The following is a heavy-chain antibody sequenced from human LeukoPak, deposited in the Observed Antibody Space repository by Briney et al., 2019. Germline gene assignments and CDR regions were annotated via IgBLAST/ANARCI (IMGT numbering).Heavy chain of an antibody. CDR2: FFYTGST. CDR1: GGSISSSGYY. V-gene: IGHV4-39*02. CDR3: ARDLEVGATVNDAFDI. J-gene: IGHJ3*02. Sequence: SETLSLTCTVSGGSISSSGYYWGWLRQPPGKGLEWIGSFFYTGSTYYSPSLKSRATISRDTSKNQFSLNLFSVTAADTAVYYCARDLEVGATVNDAFDIWGQGTMVTVSS. D-gene: IGHD1-26*01.